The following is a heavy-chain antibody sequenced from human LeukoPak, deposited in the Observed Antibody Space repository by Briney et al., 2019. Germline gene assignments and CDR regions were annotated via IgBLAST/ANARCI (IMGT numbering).Heavy chain of an antibody. D-gene: IGHD4-23*01. CDR2: INPSGDST. J-gene: IGHJ6*03. Sequence: ASVKVSCKASGYTLTSYYMHWVRQAPGQGLEWMGIINPSGDSTSFAQKFQGRVTITADESTSTAYMELSSLRSEDTAVYYCAEGAVTPYYYYYYMDVWGKGTTVTVSS. CDR3: AEGAVTPYYYYYYMDV. CDR1: GYTLTSYY. V-gene: IGHV1-46*01.